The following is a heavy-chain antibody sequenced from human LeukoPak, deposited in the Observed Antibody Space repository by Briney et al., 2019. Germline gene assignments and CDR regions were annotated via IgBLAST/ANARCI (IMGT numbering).Heavy chain of an antibody. CDR1: GGTFSSYA. D-gene: IGHD1-26*01. Sequence: GASVRVSCKASGGTFSSYAISWVRQAAGQGLEWMGRIIPILGIANYAQKFQGRVTITADKSTSTAYMELSSLRSEDTAVYYCARDSVKGAYWFDPWGQGTLVTVSS. J-gene: IGHJ5*02. V-gene: IGHV1-69*04. CDR2: IIPILGIA. CDR3: ARDSVKGAYWFDP.